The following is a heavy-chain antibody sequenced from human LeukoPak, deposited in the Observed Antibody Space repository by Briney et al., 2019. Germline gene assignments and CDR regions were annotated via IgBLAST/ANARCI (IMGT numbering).Heavy chain of an antibody. CDR2: IKEDGSEK. D-gene: IGHD3-16*01. V-gene: IGHV3-7*01. Sequence: GGSLRLSCAASGFTFSSYWMSWVRQAPGKGLEWVANIKEDGSEKYYVASVKGRFSISRDNAKISLYPQMNSLRAEDTAVYYCASGRQLGYWGQGTLVTVSS. CDR1: GFTFSSYW. CDR3: ASGRQLGY. J-gene: IGHJ4*02.